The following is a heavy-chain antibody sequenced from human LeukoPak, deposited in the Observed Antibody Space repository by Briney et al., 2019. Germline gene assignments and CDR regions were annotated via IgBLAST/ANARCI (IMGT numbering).Heavy chain of an antibody. CDR1: GDSLSSNWHC. D-gene: IGHD2-8*02. CDR2: IYYSGST. Sequence: PSETLSLTCTVFGDSLSSNWHCWAWIRQPPGKGLEWIGSIYYSGSTHYNPSLKSRVTMSVDTSKNQFSLKLKSVTAADTALYYCARNCTADNDVSRRDKWFDPWGHGTLVTVSS. CDR3: ARNCTADNDVSRRDKWFDP. J-gene: IGHJ5*02. V-gene: IGHV4-39*07.